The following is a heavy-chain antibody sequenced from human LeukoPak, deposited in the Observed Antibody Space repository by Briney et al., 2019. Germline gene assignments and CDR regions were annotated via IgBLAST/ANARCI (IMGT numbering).Heavy chain of an antibody. V-gene: IGHV4-34*01. Sequence: SETLSLTCAVYGGSFSGYYWSWIRQPPGKGLEWIGEINHSGSTNYNPSLKSRVTMSLDTSKNQFSLKLSSVTAADTAVYYCARGVTYYDILTGYNQPLYYFDYWGQGTLVTVSA. CDR3: ARGVTYYDILTGYNQPLYYFDY. J-gene: IGHJ4*02. D-gene: IGHD3-9*01. CDR1: GGSFSGYY. CDR2: INHSGST.